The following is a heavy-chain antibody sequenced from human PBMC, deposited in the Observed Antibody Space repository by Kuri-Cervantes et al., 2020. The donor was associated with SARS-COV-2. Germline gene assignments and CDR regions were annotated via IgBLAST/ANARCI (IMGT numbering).Heavy chain of an antibody. J-gene: IGHJ3*02. CDR2: IIPIFGTA. Sequence: SVKVSCKASGGTFSSYTISWVRQAPGQGLEWMGGIIPIFGTANYAQKFQGRVTITADKSTSTVYMELSSLRSGDTAVYYCARWGNDEWDDDASDIWGQGTMVTVSS. V-gene: IGHV1-69*06. CDR3: ARWGNDEWDDDASDI. CDR1: GGTFSSYT. D-gene: IGHD1-26*01.